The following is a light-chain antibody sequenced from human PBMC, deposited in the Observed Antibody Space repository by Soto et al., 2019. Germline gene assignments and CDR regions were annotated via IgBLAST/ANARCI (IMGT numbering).Light chain of an antibody. Sequence: DIPMTQSPSSQSASVGDRVTITCRASQSINSYLNWYQQKPGKAPKLLIYAASSLQSGVPSRFSGSGSETHFTLTITSLQPDDFATYYCQQSFSTPRTFGQGTRVDI. J-gene: IGKJ1*01. CDR1: QSINSY. CDR3: QQSFSTPRT. CDR2: AAS. V-gene: IGKV1-39*01.